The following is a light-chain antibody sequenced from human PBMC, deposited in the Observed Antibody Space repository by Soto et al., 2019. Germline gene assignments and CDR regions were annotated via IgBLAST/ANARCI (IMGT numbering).Light chain of an antibody. Sequence: EIVLTQSPGTLSLSPGERATLSCRASQSVSSSYLAWYQQKPGQAPRLLIYGASSRATGISDRFSGSGSGTDFTLTISRLEPEDFAVYYCQQYGSSPPFTFGPGTKVDIK. CDR3: QQYGSSPPFT. CDR1: QSVSSSY. J-gene: IGKJ3*01. CDR2: GAS. V-gene: IGKV3-20*01.